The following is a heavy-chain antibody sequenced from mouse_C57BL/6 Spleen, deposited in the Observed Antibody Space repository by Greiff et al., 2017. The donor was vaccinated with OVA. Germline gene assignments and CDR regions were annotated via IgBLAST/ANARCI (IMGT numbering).Heavy chain of an antibody. Sequence: QVQLQQPGAELVKPGASVKLSCKASGYTFTSYWMHWVKQRPGQGLEWIGMIHHNSGSTNYNEKFKSKATLTVDKSSSTAYMQLSSLTSEDSAVYYCARGDYGHYFDYWGQGTTLTVSS. CDR1: GYTFTSYW. CDR3: ARGDYGHYFDY. J-gene: IGHJ2*01. CDR2: IHHNSGST. D-gene: IGHD1-1*02. V-gene: IGHV1-64*01.